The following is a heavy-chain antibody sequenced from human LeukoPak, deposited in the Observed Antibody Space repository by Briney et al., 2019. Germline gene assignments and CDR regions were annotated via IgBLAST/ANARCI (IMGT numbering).Heavy chain of an antibody. Sequence: GGSLRLSCAASGFTFNRYWMHWVRQAPGQGLVWVSRINSHGGTTHYADSVKGRFTISRDNSKNTLYLQMNSLRAEDTAVYYCAKGRRFGSGWTYYFEYWGQGTLVTVSS. CDR3: AKGRRFGSGWTYYFEY. CDR2: INSHGGTT. V-gene: IGHV3-74*01. D-gene: IGHD6-19*01. CDR1: GFTFNRYW. J-gene: IGHJ4*02.